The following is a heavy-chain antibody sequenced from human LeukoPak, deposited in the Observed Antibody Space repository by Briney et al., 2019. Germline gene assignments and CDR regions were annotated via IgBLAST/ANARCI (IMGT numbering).Heavy chain of an antibody. Sequence: GGSLRLSCAASGFTVSSNYMSWVRQAPGKGLEWVSVIYSGGSTYYADSVKGRFTISRDNSKNTLYLQMDSLRAEDTAVYYCARDTSIAGGFDPWGQGTLVTVSS. J-gene: IGHJ5*02. CDR3: ARDTSIAGGFDP. V-gene: IGHV3-66*01. CDR2: IYSGGST. D-gene: IGHD6-13*01. CDR1: GFTVSSNY.